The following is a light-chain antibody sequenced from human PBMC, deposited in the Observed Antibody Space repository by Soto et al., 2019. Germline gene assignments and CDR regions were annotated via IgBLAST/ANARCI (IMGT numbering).Light chain of an antibody. V-gene: IGKV3-20*01. J-gene: IGKJ2*01. CDR2: GAS. CDR1: QSVSSSY. Sequence: EIVLTQSPGTLSLSPGERATLSCRASQSVSSSYLAWYQQKPGQAPRLLIYGASSRATGIPDRFSGSGSGSGFTCTVSRLKPEDLEVYEYYQYGSSPLTTFGQGTKLEIK. CDR3: YQYGSSPLTT.